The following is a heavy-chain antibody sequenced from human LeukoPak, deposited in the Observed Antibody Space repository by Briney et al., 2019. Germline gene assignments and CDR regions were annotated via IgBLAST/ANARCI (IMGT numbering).Heavy chain of an antibody. Sequence: SETLSLTCTVSGGSISSYYLSWIRQPAGKGLEWIGRIYSRVTTYNPSLKSRVTMSADTSRNHVSLTLNSVTAADTAVYYCARDSGTMGEVKFDPWGQGTLVTVSS. CDR3: ARDSGTMGEVKFDP. V-gene: IGHV4-4*07. J-gene: IGHJ5*02. D-gene: IGHD3-10*01. CDR2: IYSRVT. CDR1: GGSISSYY.